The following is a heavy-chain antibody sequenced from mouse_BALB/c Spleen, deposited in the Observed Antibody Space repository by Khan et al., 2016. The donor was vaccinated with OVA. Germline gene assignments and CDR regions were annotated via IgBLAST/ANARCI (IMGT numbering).Heavy chain of an antibody. CDR2: VNPNNGDT. CDR1: GYSFTVYY. V-gene: IGHV1-26*01. J-gene: IGHJ3*01. CDR3: ARGYEIFAQ. Sequence: VQLQQSGPDLVKPGASVKISCKASGYSFTVYYMIWVKQSHGQSPEWIGRVNPNNGDTNYNQKFKDKAILTVDKSSTTAYLELRSLTSEDSAVFYCARGYEIFAQWGQGTLVTVSA. D-gene: IGHD2-14*01.